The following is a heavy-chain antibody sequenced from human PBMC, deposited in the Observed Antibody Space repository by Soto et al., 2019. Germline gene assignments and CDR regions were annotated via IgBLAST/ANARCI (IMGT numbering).Heavy chain of an antibody. CDR1: GFTFSSYG. CDR3: AKELRQFDY. D-gene: IGHD6-25*01. J-gene: IGHJ4*02. V-gene: IGHV3-30*18. Sequence: QVQLVESGGGVVQPGRSLRLSCAASGFTFSSYGMHWVRQAPGKGLEWVAVISYDGSDKYYGDSVKGRFTISRDNPKNTPYLQMNSLRVEDTAVYYCAKELRQFDYWGQGTLVTVSS. CDR2: ISYDGSDK.